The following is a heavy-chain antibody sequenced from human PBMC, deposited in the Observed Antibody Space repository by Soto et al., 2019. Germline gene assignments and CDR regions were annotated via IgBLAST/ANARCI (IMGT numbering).Heavy chain of an antibody. CDR3: AKCRSTCYWKTFQD. Sequence: EVQLLESGGGLVQPGGSLRLSCAASGFTFSNYAMTWVRQAPGKGLEWVSAVSGTGGTTFYADSVKGLFTISRDNSKNTLYLQMNSLRAEDTAVYYCAKCRSTCYWKTFQDWGQGTLVTVSS. V-gene: IGHV3-23*01. CDR1: GFTFSNYA. J-gene: IGHJ1*01. D-gene: IGHD2-2*01. CDR2: VSGTGGTT.